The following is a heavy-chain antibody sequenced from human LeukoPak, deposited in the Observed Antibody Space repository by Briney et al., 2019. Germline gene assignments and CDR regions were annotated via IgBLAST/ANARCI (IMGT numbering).Heavy chain of an antibody. J-gene: IGHJ4*02. CDR1: RFTFSDYY. CDR2: IGTSDTHT. V-gene: IGHV3-11*01. Sequence: GGSLRLSCVASRFTFSDYYMSWIRQAPGKGLEWISYIGTSDTHTYYADSVKGRFTISRDNAKNSLFLQMDSLTADDTAMCYCARDGRLDCWGQGTLVTVSS. CDR3: ARDGRLDC.